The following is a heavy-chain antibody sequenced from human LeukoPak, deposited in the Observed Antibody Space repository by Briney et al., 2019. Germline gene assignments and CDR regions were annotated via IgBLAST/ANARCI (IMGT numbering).Heavy chain of an antibody. J-gene: IGHJ5*02. CDR1: GFTFLTYW. D-gene: IGHD4-17*01. CDR3: ARWDGDYEGAEWFDP. Sequence: GGSLRLSCAASGFTFLTYWMSWVRQAPGKGLEWVANIKQDGSEKYYVASVKGRFTISRDNAKNSLYLQMNSLRAEDTAVYYCARWDGDYEGAEWFDPWGQGTLVTVSS. CDR2: IKQDGSEK. V-gene: IGHV3-7*01.